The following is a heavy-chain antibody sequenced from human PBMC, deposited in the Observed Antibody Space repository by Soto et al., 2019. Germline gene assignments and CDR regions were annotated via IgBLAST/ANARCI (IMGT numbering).Heavy chain of an antibody. CDR1: GFTFSNYW. D-gene: IGHD6-13*01. Sequence: EVQLVESGGGLVQPGGSLRLSCAASGFTFSNYWMHWVRQTPGKGLEWVANINHDGTKKFYVDSVKGRFTISRDTAQSTLYLQMNSLRAEDTAVYFCARTIGGADAFWGQGNLVSVSS. J-gene: IGHJ4*02. V-gene: IGHV3-7*01. CDR3: ARTIGGADAF. CDR2: INHDGTKK.